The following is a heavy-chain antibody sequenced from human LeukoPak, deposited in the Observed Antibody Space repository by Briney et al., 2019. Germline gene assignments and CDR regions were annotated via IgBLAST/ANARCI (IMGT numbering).Heavy chain of an antibody. J-gene: IGHJ4*02. CDR1: GFTFSSYA. Sequence: GGSLRLSCAASGFTFSSYAMSWVRQAPGKGLEWVADISGSGSSTYYADSVKGRFTISRDNSKNTLSLQMNSLRAEDTAVYYCAKVFDYYDSSGYYYFDYWGQGTLVTVSS. CDR2: ISGSGSST. V-gene: IGHV3-23*01. CDR3: AKVFDYYDSSGYYYFDY. D-gene: IGHD3-22*01.